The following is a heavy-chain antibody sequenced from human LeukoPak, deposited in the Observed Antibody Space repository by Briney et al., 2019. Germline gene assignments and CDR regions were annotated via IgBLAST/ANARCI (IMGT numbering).Heavy chain of an antibody. Sequence: SETLSLTCAVYGGSFSGYYWSWIRQPPGKGLEWIGEINHSGSTNYNPSLKSRVTISVDTSKNQFSLKLSSVTAADTAVYYCARGHPTSPYYYGMDVWGQGTTVTVSS. CDR3: ARGHPTSPYYYGMDV. V-gene: IGHV4-34*01. CDR2: INHSGST. J-gene: IGHJ6*02. CDR1: GGSFSGYY.